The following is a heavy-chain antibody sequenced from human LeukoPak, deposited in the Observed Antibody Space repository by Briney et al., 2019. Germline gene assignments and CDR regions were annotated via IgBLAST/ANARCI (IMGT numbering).Heavy chain of an antibody. CDR3: ARTAMVRYFDY. CDR1: GGSISDYS. V-gene: IGHV4-59*01. Sequence: SETLSLTCTVSGGSISDYSWSWIRQPPGKGLEWIGYIYYSGSTNYNPSLKSRVTISVDTSKNQFSLKLSSVTAADTAVYYCARTAMVRYFDYWGQGTLVTVSS. J-gene: IGHJ4*02. D-gene: IGHD5-18*01. CDR2: IYYSGST.